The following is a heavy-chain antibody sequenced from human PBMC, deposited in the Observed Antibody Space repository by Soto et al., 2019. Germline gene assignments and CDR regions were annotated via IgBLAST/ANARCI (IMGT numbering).Heavy chain of an antibody. CDR1: GFTVSSNY. V-gene: IGHV3-53*01. CDR3: AVGPTDIVATIHSLDY. CDR2: IYSGGST. D-gene: IGHD5-12*01. Sequence: HPVGSLRLSCAASGFTVSSNYMSWVRQAPGKGLEWVSVIYSGGSTYYADSVKGRFTISRDNSKNTLYLQMNSLRAEDTAVYYCAVGPTDIVATIHSLDYWGQGTLVTVSS. J-gene: IGHJ4*02.